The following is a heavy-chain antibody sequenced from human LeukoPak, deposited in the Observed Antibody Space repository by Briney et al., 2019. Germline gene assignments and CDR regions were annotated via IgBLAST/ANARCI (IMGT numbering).Heavy chain of an antibody. J-gene: IGHJ5*01. V-gene: IGHV3-30*18. Sequence: GGSLRLSCAASGFTFSSYGMHWVRQAPGKGLEWVAVISYDGSNKYYADSVKGRFTISRDNSKNTLYLQMNSLRAEDTAVYYCAKPFGDYYSEYNWFDSWGQGTLVTVSS. CDR3: AKPFGDYYSEYNWFDS. CDR2: ISYDGSNK. CDR1: GFTFSSYG. D-gene: IGHD1-26*01.